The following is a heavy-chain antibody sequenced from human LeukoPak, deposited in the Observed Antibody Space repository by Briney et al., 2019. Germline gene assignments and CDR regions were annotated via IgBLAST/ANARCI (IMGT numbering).Heavy chain of an antibody. CDR1: GFTFSSYG. CDR3: AKLALHIVVVTATTPTDY. D-gene: IGHD2-21*02. J-gene: IGHJ4*02. V-gene: IGHV3-23*01. Sequence: PGGSLRLSCAASGFTFSSYGMSWVRQAPGKGLEWISAISGSGGSTYYADSVKGRFTISRDNSKNTLYLQMNSLRAEDTAVYYCAKLALHIVVVTATTPTDYWGQGTLVTVSS. CDR2: ISGSGGST.